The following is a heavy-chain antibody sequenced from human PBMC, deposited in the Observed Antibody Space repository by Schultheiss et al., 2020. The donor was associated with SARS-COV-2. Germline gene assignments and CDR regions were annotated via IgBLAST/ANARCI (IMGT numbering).Heavy chain of an antibody. Sequence: SETLSLTCAVSGGSISSSNWWSWVRQPPGKGLEWIGYIYYSGSTNYNPSLKSRVTISVDTSKNQFSLKLSSVTAADTAVYYCARTFLSPEGGYYYGMDVWGQGTTVTVSS. CDR2: IYYSGST. J-gene: IGHJ6*02. CDR1: GGSISSSNW. D-gene: IGHD1-14*01. CDR3: ARTFLSPEGGYYYGMDV. V-gene: IGHV4-4*02.